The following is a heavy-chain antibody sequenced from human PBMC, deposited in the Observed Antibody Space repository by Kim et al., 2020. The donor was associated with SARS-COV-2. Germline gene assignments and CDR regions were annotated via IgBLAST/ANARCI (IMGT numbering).Heavy chain of an antibody. Sequence: SETLSLTCSVSSGSVSNGRNYWSWIRQPPGKGLEWIGYIYYNGDTNYNPSLKSRFSISVDTTKKHFSLKLSSVTAADTAVYYCARGQGNYGDYYFDSWGQGTLVSVSS. J-gene: IGHJ4*02. CDR3: ARGQGNYGDYYFDS. V-gene: IGHV4-61*03. CDR1: SGSVSNGRNY. D-gene: IGHD4-17*01. CDR2: IYYNGDT.